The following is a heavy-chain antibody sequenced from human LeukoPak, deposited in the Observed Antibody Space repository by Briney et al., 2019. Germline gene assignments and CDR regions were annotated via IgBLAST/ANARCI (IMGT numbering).Heavy chain of an antibody. Sequence: GGSLRLSCAASGFTFSTYAMNWVRQAPGKGLEWVSRIRGTDGKTFYADSVKGRFTISRDNSKNTLYLQMNNLRAEDTALYYCAKKGCSTSGCPASFDYWGQGTLVTVSS. CDR1: GFTFSTYA. J-gene: IGHJ4*02. V-gene: IGHV3-23*01. CDR3: AKKGCSTSGCPASFDY. D-gene: IGHD2-2*01. CDR2: IRGTDGKT.